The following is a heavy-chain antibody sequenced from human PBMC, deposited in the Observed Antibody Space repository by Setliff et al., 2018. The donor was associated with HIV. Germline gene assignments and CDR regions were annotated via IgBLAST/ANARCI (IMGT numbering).Heavy chain of an antibody. CDR1: GDSFTSSY. J-gene: IGHJ5*02. Sequence: SETLSLTCTVSGDSFTSSYWSWIRQPPGKGLEWIGYIYYSGSTNYNPSLKSRVTMSVDTSKTQFSLQLSSVTAADTALYYCARGWSSGWYNWFDPWGQGTLVTVS. CDR3: ARGWSSGWYNWFDP. CDR2: IYYSGST. D-gene: IGHD6-19*01. V-gene: IGHV4-59*01.